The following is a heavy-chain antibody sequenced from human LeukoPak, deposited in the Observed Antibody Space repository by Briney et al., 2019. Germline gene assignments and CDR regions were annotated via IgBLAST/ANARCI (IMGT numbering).Heavy chain of an antibody. CDR1: GFTFSSYS. CDR2: ISSSSSYI. V-gene: IGHV3-21*01. Sequence: KPGGSLRLSCAASGFTFSSYSMNWVRQAPGKGLEWVSSISSSSSYIYYADSVKGRFTISRDNAKNSLYLQMNSLRAEDTAVYYCARVGPNWNYALDYWGQGTLVTVSS. CDR3: ARVGPNWNYALDY. J-gene: IGHJ4*02. D-gene: IGHD1-7*01.